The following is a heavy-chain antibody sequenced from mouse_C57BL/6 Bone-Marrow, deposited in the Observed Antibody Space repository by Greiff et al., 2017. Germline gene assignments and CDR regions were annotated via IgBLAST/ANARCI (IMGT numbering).Heavy chain of an antibody. CDR2: IDPNSGGT. Sequence: QVQLQQPGAELVKPGASVKLSCKASGYTFTSYWMHWVKQRPGRGLEWIGRIDPNSGGTKYNEKFKSKATLTVDKPSSPAYMQLSSLTSEDSAVYYCASNYGSSSHWYFDVWGTGTTVTVSS. CDR1: GYTFTSYW. CDR3: ASNYGSSSHWYFDV. D-gene: IGHD1-1*01. J-gene: IGHJ1*03. V-gene: IGHV1-72*01.